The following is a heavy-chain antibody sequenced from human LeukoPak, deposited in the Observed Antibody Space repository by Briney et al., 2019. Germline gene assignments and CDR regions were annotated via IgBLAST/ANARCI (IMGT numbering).Heavy chain of an antibody. CDR1: GFTFSSYS. D-gene: IGHD5-24*01. J-gene: IGHJ4*02. V-gene: IGHV3-21*01. CDR3: ASPRRDGYNYFDY. Sequence: GGSLRLSCAASGFTFSSYSMNWVRQAPGKGLEWVSSISSSSSYIYYADSVKGRFTISRDNAKNSLYLQMNSLRAEDTAVYYCASPRRDGYNYFDYWGQGTLVTVSS. CDR2: ISSSSSYI.